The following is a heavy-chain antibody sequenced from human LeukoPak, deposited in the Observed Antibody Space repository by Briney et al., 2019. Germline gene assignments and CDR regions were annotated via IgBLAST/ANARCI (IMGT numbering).Heavy chain of an antibody. Sequence: SETLSLTCTVSGGSISSHYWSWIRQSPGKGLEWIGYIYYSGSTKYNPSLKSRVTISVDTSKNQFSLKLSSVTAADTAVYYCARHRGSGSPYFDYWGQGTLVTVSS. CDR3: ARHRGSGSPYFDY. D-gene: IGHD3-10*01. V-gene: IGHV4-59*08. CDR2: IYYSGST. J-gene: IGHJ4*02. CDR1: GGSISSHY.